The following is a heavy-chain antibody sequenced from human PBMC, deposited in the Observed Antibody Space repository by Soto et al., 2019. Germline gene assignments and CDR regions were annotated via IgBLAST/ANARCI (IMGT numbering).Heavy chain of an antibody. Sequence: GGSLSLSCAASGFTFSSYVLSWVRQAPGKGLEWVSAISGSGGSTYSADSVKGRFTISRDNSKNTLYLQMNSLRAEDTAVYYCARVNGYYYYGMDVWGQGTTVTVSS. CDR3: ARVNGYYYYGMDV. D-gene: IGHD3-22*01. V-gene: IGHV3-23*01. J-gene: IGHJ6*02. CDR2: ISGSGGST. CDR1: GFTFSSYV.